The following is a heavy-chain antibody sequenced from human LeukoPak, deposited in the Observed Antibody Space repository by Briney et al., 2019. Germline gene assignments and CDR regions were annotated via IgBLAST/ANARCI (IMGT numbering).Heavy chain of an antibody. CDR2: IVVGSGNT. J-gene: IGHJ6*02. CDR3: AADPRRWYYYGMDV. CDR1: GFTFTSSA. Sequence: ASVNVSCKASGFTFTSSAVQWVRQARGQRLEWIGWIVVGSGNTNYAQKFQERVTITRDMSTSTAYMELSSLRSEDTAVYYCAADPRRWYYYGMDVWGQGTTVTVSS. D-gene: IGHD2-15*01. V-gene: IGHV1-58*01.